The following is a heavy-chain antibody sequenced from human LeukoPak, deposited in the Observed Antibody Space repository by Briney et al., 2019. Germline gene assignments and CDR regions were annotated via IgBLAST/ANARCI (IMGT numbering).Heavy chain of an antibody. CDR3: ARGTDYYDSSGSHIYD. D-gene: IGHD3-22*01. CDR2: INHSGST. V-gene: IGHV4-34*01. Sequence: PSETLSLTCAVYGGSFSGYYWSWIRQPPGKGLEWIGEINHSGSTNYNPSLKSRVTISVDTSKNQFSLKLSSVTAADTAVYYCARGTDYYDSSGSHIYDWGQGTLVTVSS. CDR1: GGSFSGYY. J-gene: IGHJ4*02.